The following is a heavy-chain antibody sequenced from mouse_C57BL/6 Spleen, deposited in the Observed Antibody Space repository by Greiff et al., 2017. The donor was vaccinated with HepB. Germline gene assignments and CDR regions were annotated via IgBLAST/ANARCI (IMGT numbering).Heavy chain of an antibody. V-gene: IGHV1-69*01. D-gene: IGHD2-4*01. J-gene: IGHJ4*01. CDR3: ARKLRGNYYAMDY. CDR1: GYTFPSYW. CDR2: LDPSASYT. Sequence: QVQLKQPGAELVMPGASVKLSCKASGYTFPSYWMHWVKQRPGQGLEWIGELDPSASYTNYNQKFKGKSTLTVDKSSSTAYMQLSSLTSEDSAVYYCARKLRGNYYAMDYWGQGTSVTVSS.